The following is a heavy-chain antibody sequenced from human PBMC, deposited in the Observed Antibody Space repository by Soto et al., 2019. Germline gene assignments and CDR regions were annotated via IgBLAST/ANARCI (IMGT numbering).Heavy chain of an antibody. CDR2: IYYSGST. V-gene: IGHV4-31*03. D-gene: IGHD2-15*01. J-gene: IGHJ6*02. CDR1: GGSISSGGYY. Sequence: PSETLSLTCTVSGGSISSGGYYWSWIRQHPGKGLEWIGYIYYSGSTYYNPSLKSRATISVDTSKNQFSLKLSSVTAADTAVYYCARDRQVVAAPYYYYGMDVWGQGTTVTVSS. CDR3: ARDRQVVAAPYYYYGMDV.